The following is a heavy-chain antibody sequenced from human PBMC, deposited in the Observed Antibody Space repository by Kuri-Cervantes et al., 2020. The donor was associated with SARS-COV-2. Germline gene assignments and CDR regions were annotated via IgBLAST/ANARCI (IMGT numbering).Heavy chain of an antibody. CDR3: ARDTELGMWSGGYFDL. D-gene: IGHD7-27*01. CDR2: ISSSSSYI. V-gene: IGHV3-21*01. J-gene: IGHJ2*01. Sequence: GGSLRLSCAGSGFTFNSYSMNWVRQAPGKGLEWVSSISSSSSYIYYADSVKGRFTISRDNAKNSLYLQMNSLRAEDTAVYYCARDTELGMWSGGYFDLWGRGTLVTVSS. CDR1: GFTFNSYS.